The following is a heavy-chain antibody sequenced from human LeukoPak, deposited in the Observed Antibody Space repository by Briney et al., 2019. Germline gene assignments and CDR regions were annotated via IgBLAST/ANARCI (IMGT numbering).Heavy chain of an antibody. D-gene: IGHD6-19*01. V-gene: IGHV3-23*01. CDR2: ISGSGGST. CDR1: GFTFSSYA. Sequence: GGSLRLSCAASGFTFSSYAMSRVRQAPGKGLEWVSAISGSGGSTYYADSVKGRFTISRDNSKNTLYLQMNSLRAEDTAVYYCAKVTGYSSGCLDYWGQGTLVTVSS. CDR3: AKVTGYSSGCLDY. J-gene: IGHJ4*02.